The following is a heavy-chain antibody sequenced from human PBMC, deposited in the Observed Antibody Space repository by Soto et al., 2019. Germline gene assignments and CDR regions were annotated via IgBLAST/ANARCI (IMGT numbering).Heavy chain of an antibody. V-gene: IGHV1-46*01. CDR1: GYTFTSYY. J-gene: IGHJ3*02. D-gene: IGHD3-10*01. CDR2: INPSGGST. CDR3: ARLKGSRDAFDI. Sequence: ASVKVSCKASGYTFTSYYMHWVRQAPGQGLEWMGIINPSGGSTSYEQTFQGRVTVTRDTSTSTVYMKLSSLRSEDTAVYYCARLKGSRDAFDIWGQGTMVTVSS.